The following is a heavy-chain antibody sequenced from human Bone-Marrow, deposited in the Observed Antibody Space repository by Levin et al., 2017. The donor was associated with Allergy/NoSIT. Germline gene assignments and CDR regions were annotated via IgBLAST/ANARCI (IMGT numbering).Heavy chain of an antibody. CDR3: ARGGGGYDSYWYFDL. CDR2: IYYSGST. V-gene: IGHV4-31*03. J-gene: IGHJ2*01. Sequence: SQTLSLTCTVSGGSISSGGYYWSWIRQHPGKGLEWIGYIYYSGSTYYNPSLKSRVTISVDTSKNQFSLKLSSVTAADTAVYYCARGGGGYDSYWYFDLWGRGTLVTVSS. CDR1: GGSISSGGYY. D-gene: IGHD5-12*01.